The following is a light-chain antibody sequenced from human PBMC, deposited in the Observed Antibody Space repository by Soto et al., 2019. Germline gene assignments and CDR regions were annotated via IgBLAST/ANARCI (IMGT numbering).Light chain of an antibody. CDR2: AAS. CDR1: QNIDNY. J-gene: IGKJ5*01. CDR3: QQSSSSPPIT. Sequence: DIQLTQSPSSLSASLGDRVTISCRASQNIDNYLHWYQQKSGKAPEALIYAASSLRDGGSSRFSGGGYGTDVTLTINNLQPEDFATYYCQQSSSSPPITFGQGTRLDI. V-gene: IGKV1-39*01.